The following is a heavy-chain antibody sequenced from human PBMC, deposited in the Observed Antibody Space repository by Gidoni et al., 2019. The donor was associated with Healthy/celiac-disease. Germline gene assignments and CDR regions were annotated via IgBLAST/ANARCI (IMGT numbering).Heavy chain of an antibody. V-gene: IGHV4-31*03. CDR3: ARGGDGAGHGVSDC. Sequence: QVQLQESGPGLVKPSQTLSLTCTVSGGSISSGGYSWSWIRQHPGKGREGIGYIYYSGGPSSNPSLKSRVTISVDTSKNQFPRKLSSVTAADPAVYCCARGGDGAGHGVSDCWGQGTLVTVSS. J-gene: IGHJ4*02. CDR2: IYYSGGP. CDR1: GGSISSGGYS. D-gene: IGHD3-16*01.